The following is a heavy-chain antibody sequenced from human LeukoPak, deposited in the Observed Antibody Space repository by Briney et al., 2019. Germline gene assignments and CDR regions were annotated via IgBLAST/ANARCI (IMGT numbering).Heavy chain of an antibody. CDR3: ARLNLGYGYFLEATKRDY. Sequence: GGSLRLSCAASGFTFIKYPMHWVRPAPGKGLEWVAVISYDVGSNTYYADSVKGRFTISRDNSKNTLYLQMNSLRAEDTAVYYCARLNLGYGYFLEATKRDYWGQGTLVTVSS. D-gene: IGHD5-18*01. CDR2: ISYDVGSNT. V-gene: IGHV3-30-3*01. CDR1: GFTFIKYP. J-gene: IGHJ4*02.